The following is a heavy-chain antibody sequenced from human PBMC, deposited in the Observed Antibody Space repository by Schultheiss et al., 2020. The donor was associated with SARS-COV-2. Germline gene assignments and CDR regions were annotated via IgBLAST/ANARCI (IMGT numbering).Heavy chain of an antibody. CDR2: ISPNSGGT. CDR1: GYTFTGYY. Sequence: ASVKVSCKASGYTFTGYYMHWVRQAPGQGLEWMGWISPNSGGTNYAQKFQGWVTMTRDTSISTAYMELSSLRSEDTAVYYCAKVGSPAANSVNPDLLDYWGQGTLVTVSS. V-gene: IGHV1-2*04. D-gene: IGHD2-2*01. CDR3: AKVGSPAANSVNPDLLDY. J-gene: IGHJ4*02.